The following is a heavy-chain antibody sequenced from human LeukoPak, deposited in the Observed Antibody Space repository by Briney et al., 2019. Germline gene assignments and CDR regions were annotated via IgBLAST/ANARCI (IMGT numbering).Heavy chain of an antibody. CDR3: ARDPMHYFDNTNYDY. D-gene: IGHD3-22*01. CDR1: GGSISSYY. Sequence: KPSETLSLTCTVSGGSISSYYWSWIRQPAGKGLEWIGRIYTAGSTNYNPSLKSRVTMSVDTSKNQFSLKLRSVTAADTAVYYCARDPMHYFDNTNYDYWGQGTLVTVSS. J-gene: IGHJ4*02. CDR2: IYTAGST. V-gene: IGHV4-4*07.